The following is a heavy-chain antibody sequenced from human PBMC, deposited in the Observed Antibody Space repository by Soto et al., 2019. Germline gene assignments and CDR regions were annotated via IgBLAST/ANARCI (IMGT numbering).Heavy chain of an antibody. CDR3: ARTWAKRSSGYKFDY. CDR2: IIPIFGTA. V-gene: IGHV1-69*12. J-gene: IGHJ4*02. CDR1: GGTFSSYA. D-gene: IGHD3-22*01. Sequence: QVQLVQSGAEVKKPGSSVKVSCKASGGTFSSYAISWVRQAPGQGLEWMGGIIPIFGTANYAQKFQVRVTIVVDESTSTAYMELSSLRSEDTAVYYCARTWAKRSSGYKFDYWGQGTLVTVSS.